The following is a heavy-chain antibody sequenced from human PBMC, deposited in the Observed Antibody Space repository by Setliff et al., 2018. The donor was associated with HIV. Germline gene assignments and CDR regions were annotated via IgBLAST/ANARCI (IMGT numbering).Heavy chain of an antibody. CDR1: GGSISSSSYY. Sequence: SETLSLTCTVSGGSISSSSYYWGWIRQPPGKGLEWIGSIYYSGSTYYNPSLKSRVTISVDTSKNQFSLKLSSVTAADTAVYYCASTYYNFWSGQAAYNWFDPWDQGTLVTVSS. V-gene: IGHV4-39*01. CDR2: IYYSGST. CDR3: ASTYYNFWSGQAAYNWFDP. J-gene: IGHJ5*02. D-gene: IGHD3-3*01.